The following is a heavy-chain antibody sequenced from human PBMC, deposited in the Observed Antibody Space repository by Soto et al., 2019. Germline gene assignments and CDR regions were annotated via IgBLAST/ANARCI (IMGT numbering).Heavy chain of an antibody. CDR3: ARARGTAYYYYYMDV. CDR2: IIPILGIA. Sequence: GASVKVSCKASGYTFTSYGISWVRQAPGQGLEWMGRIIPILGIANYAQKFQGRVTITADKSTSTAYMELSSLRSEDTAVYYCARARGTAYYYYYMDVWGKGTTVTVSS. CDR1: GYTFTSYG. D-gene: IGHD1-1*01. V-gene: IGHV1-69*04. J-gene: IGHJ6*03.